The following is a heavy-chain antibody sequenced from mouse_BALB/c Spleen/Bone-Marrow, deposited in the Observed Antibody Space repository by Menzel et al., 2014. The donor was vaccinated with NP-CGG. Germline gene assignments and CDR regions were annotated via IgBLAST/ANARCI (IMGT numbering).Heavy chain of an antibody. V-gene: IGHV14-3*02. Sequence: VQLQQSGAELVKPGASVKLSCTASGFNIKDTYMHWVKQRPEQGLEWIGRIDPANGNTKYDPKFHGKATITADTSSNTAYLQLSSLTSEDTAVYYCASYRYGWYFDVWGAGTTVTVSS. D-gene: IGHD2-14*01. CDR3: ASYRYGWYFDV. J-gene: IGHJ1*01. CDR1: GFNIKDTY. CDR2: IDPANGNT.